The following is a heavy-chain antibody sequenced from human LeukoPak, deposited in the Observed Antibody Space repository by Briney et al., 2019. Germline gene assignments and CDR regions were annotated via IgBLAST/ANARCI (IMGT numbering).Heavy chain of an antibody. V-gene: IGHV1-69*04. Sequence: PGPSVKVSCKASGGTFSSYAISWVRQAPGQGLESMGRIIPILGIANYAQKFQGRVTITADKSTSTAYMELSSLRSEDTAVYYCATLPPMVRGVITTTYYYYGMDVWGQRTTVTVSS. CDR2: IIPILGIA. CDR3: ATLPPMVRGVITTTYYYYGMDV. J-gene: IGHJ6*02. CDR1: GGTFSSYA. D-gene: IGHD3-10*01.